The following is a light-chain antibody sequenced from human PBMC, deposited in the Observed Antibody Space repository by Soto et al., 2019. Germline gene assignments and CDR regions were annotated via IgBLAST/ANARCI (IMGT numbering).Light chain of an antibody. Sequence: QSVLTQPPSASGSPGQSVTISCTGTSSDVGGYDFVSWYQQHPGKAPKLMIYEVTKRPSGVPDRFSGSKSGNTASLTVSGLQAEEEADYYCSSYADSNNFVFGTGTKLTVL. CDR2: EVT. CDR1: SSDVGGYDF. CDR3: SSYADSNNFV. J-gene: IGLJ1*01. V-gene: IGLV2-8*01.